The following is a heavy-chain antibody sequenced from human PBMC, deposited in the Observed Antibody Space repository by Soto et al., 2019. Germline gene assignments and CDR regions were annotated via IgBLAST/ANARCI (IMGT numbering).Heavy chain of an antibody. CDR2: IKQDGSEK. D-gene: IGHD2-8*01. V-gene: IGHV3-7*01. Sequence: PVGSLRLSCAASGFTFSSYWMSWVRQAPGKGLEWVANIKQDGSEKYYVDSVKGRFTISRDNAKNSLYLQMNSLRAEDTAVYYCARSSNGPRERFDPSGQGTLVTVSS. J-gene: IGHJ5*02. CDR1: GFTFSSYW. CDR3: ARSSNGPRERFDP.